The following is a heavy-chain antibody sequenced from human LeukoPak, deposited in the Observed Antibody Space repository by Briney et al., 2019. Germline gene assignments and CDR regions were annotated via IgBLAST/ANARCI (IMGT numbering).Heavy chain of an antibody. CDR3: AISRSAIAAAGPFDY. CDR1: GFTFSDYW. V-gene: IGHV3-74*01. CDR2: ISSDGSRV. J-gene: IGHJ4*02. Sequence: PGGSLRLSCAASGFTFSDYWMHWVRQAPGKGLVWVSRISSDGSRVTYADSVKGRFTISRDNAKNSLYLQMNSLRAEDTAVYYCAISRSAIAAAGPFDYWGQGTLVTVSS. D-gene: IGHD6-13*01.